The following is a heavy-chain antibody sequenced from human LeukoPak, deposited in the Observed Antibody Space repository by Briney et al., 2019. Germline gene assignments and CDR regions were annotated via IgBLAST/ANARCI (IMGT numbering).Heavy chain of an antibody. CDR3: ASIYCGGDCYPGY. D-gene: IGHD2-21*02. CDR1: GFTFSDHY. V-gene: IGHV3-72*01. J-gene: IGHJ4*02. Sequence: GGSLRLSCAASGFTFSDHYMDWVRQAPGKGLEWVCRTRNKANSYTTEYAASGKGRFTISRDNSKNSLYLQMNSLKTEDTAVYYCASIYCGGDCYPGYWGQGTLVTVSS. CDR2: TRNKANSYTT.